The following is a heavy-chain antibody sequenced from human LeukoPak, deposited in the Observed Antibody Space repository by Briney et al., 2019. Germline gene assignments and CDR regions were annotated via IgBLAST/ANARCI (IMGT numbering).Heavy chain of an antibody. D-gene: IGHD3-10*01. V-gene: IGHV4-4*07. J-gene: IGHJ5*02. CDR1: AASISRHY. CDR2: IYASGST. CDR3: ARDTGQYAPGTPGFTRFDP. Sequence: PSETLSLTCTVSAASISRHYWSWIRQPARRGLEWIGRIYASGSTNYNPSLKSRVTMSLDTTKSQFSLKLSSVTAADTAVYYCARDTGQYAPGTPGFTRFDPWGQGTLVTVSS.